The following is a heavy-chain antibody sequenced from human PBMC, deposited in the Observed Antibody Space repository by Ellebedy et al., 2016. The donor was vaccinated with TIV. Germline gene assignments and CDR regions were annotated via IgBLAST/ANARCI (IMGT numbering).Heavy chain of an antibody. CDR1: GFTFSSYS. J-gene: IGHJ3*02. CDR3: AGAIFSSGWYDAFDI. Sequence: GGSLRLXXAASGFTFSSYSMNWVRQAPGKGLEWVSSISSSSSYIYYADSVKGRFTISRDNAKNSLYLQMNSLRAEDTAVYYCAGAIFSSGWYDAFDIWGQGTMVTVSS. V-gene: IGHV3-21*01. D-gene: IGHD6-19*01. CDR2: ISSSSSYI.